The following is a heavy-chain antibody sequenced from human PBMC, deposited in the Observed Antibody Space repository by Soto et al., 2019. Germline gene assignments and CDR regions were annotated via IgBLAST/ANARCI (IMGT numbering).Heavy chain of an antibody. D-gene: IGHD6-19*01. J-gene: IGHJ4*02. V-gene: IGHV3-30*18. CDR2: ISYDGSNK. CDR3: AKDTRGWLSHGYYFDY. CDR1: GFTFSSYG. Sequence: GGSLRLSCAASGFTFSSYGMHWVRQAPGKGLEWVAVISYDGSNKYYADSVKGRFTISRDNSKNTLYLQMNSLRAEDTAVYYCAKDTRGWLSHGYYFDYWGQGTLVTVSS.